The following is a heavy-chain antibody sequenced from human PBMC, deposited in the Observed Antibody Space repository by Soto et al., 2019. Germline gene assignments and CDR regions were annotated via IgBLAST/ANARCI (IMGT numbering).Heavy chain of an antibody. CDR2: ISGSGGST. Sequence: GGSLRLSCAAAGFPFSSYAMSWVRPAPGKGLEWVSAISGSGGSTYYADSVKGRFTISRDNSKNTLYLQMNSLRAEDTAVYYCAKVGRRVATMFGFDYWGQGTLVTVSS. J-gene: IGHJ4*02. V-gene: IGHV3-23*01. CDR3: AKVGRRVATMFGFDY. D-gene: IGHD5-12*01. CDR1: GFPFSSYA.